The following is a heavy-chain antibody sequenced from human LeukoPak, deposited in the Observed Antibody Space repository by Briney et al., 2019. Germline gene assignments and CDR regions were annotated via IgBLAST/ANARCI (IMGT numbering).Heavy chain of an antibody. D-gene: IGHD3-3*01. V-gene: IGHV4-38-2*02. CDR1: GYSISSGYY. Sequence: SETLSLTCAVSGYSISSGYYWGWIRQPPGKGLEWIGSIYHSGSTYYNPSLKSRVTISVDTSKNQFSLKLSSVTAADTAVYYCARELRDFWSGYPLFDYWGQGTLVTVSS. J-gene: IGHJ4*02. CDR3: ARELRDFWSGYPLFDY. CDR2: IYHSGST.